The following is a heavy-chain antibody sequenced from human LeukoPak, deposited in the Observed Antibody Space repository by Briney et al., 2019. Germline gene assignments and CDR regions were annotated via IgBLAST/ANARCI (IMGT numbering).Heavy chain of an antibody. D-gene: IGHD6-13*01. CDR3: ARGESTYSSSALDY. J-gene: IGHJ4*02. V-gene: IGHV3-21*01. CDR1: GYLFSFYS. CDR2: INSGSIYI. Sequence: TGGSLRLPCAISGYLFSFYSMNWVRQAPGKGLKWVSSINSGSIYIYYADSVKGRSTISRDNAKNSLYLQMSSLRAEDTAVYYCARGESTYSSSALDYWGQGSLVTVSS.